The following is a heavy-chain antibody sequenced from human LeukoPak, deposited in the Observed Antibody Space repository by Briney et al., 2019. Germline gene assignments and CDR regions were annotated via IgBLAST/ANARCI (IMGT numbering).Heavy chain of an antibody. CDR1: GFTFDDYA. D-gene: IGHD3-22*01. V-gene: IGHV3-9*01. CDR2: ISWNSGSI. CDR3: AKGTGYYDSSGNFDY. Sequence: GGSLRLSCAASGFTFDDYAMHWVRQAPGKGLEWVSGISWNSGSIGYADSVRGRFTISRDNAKNSLYLQMNSLRAEDTALYYCAKGTGYYDSSGNFDYWGQGTLVTVSS. J-gene: IGHJ4*02.